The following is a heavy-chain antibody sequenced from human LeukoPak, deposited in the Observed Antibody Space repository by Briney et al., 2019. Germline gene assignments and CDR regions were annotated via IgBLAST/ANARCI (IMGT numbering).Heavy chain of an antibody. V-gene: IGHV4-31*03. CDR2: IYYSGST. CDR3: ARGYCSGGSCYSAFDY. CDR1: GGSISSGGYY. J-gene: IGHJ4*02. Sequence: SSEPLSLTCTVSGGSISSGGYYWSWIRQHPGKGLEWIGYIYYSGSTYYNPSLKSRVTISVDTSKNQFSLKLSSVTAADTAVYYCARGYCSGGSCYSAFDYWGQGTLVTASS. D-gene: IGHD2-15*01.